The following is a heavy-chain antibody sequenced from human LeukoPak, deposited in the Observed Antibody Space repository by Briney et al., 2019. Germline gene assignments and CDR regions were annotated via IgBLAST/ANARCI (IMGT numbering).Heavy chain of an antibody. V-gene: IGHV3-21*01. Sequence: GGSLRLSCADSGFTFSGYWMNWVRQAPGKGLEWVSFISSSMISIHYADSVQGRFTISRDNARNILYLQMNSLRAEDTAVYYCARVYDVLTGGFDHWGQGALVTVSS. CDR3: ARVYDVLTGGFDH. CDR2: ISSSMISI. J-gene: IGHJ4*02. D-gene: IGHD3-9*01. CDR1: GFTFSGYW.